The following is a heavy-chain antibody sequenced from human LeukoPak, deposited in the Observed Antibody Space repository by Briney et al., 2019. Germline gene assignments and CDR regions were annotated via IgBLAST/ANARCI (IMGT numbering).Heavy chain of an antibody. CDR3: AKEKHYYDSSGYCDY. D-gene: IGHD3-22*01. J-gene: IGHJ4*02. CDR1: GFTFSSCA. V-gene: IGHV3-23*01. CDR2: ISGSGGIT. Sequence: PGGSLRLSCAASGFTFSSCAMNWVRQAPGKGLEWVSGISGSGGITHYADSVKGRFTISRDNSKNTLYLQMNSLRAEDTAVYYCAKEKHYYDSSGYCDYWGQGTLVTVSS.